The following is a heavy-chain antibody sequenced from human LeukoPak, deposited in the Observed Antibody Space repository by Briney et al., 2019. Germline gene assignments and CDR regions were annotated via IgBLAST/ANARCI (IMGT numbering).Heavy chain of an antibody. CDR3: ARSRRQQLAPYYYGMDV. CDR1: GYTFTGYY. CDR2: INPNSGGT. J-gene: IGHJ6*02. D-gene: IGHD6-13*01. Sequence: ASVTVSCKASGYTFTGYYMHWVRQAPGQGLEWMGWINPNSGGTNYAQKFQGRVTMTRDTSISTAYMELSRLRSDDTAVYYCARSRRQQLAPYYYGMDVWGQGTTVTVSS. V-gene: IGHV1-2*02.